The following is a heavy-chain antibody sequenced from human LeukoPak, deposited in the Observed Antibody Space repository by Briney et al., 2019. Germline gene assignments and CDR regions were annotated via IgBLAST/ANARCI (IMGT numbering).Heavy chain of an antibody. CDR1: GFTFSSYS. CDR2: ISSSSSYI. Sequence: GGSLRLSCAASGFTFSSYSMNWVRQAPGKGLEWVSSISSSSSYIYYADSVKGRFTISRDNAKNSLYLQMNSLRAEDTAVYYCARDYDILTGYYTHHAFDIWGQGTMVTVSS. D-gene: IGHD3-9*01. V-gene: IGHV3-21*01. CDR3: ARDYDILTGYYTHHAFDI. J-gene: IGHJ3*02.